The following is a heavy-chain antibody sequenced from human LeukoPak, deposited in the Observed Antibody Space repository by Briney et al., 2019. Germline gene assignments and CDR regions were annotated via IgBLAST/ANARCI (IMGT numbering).Heavy chain of an antibody. CDR3: ARVASSGLRYYFDY. Sequence: SETLSLTCTVSGGSISSYYWSWIRQPAGKGLEWIGRIYTSGSTNYNPSLKSRVTISLDTSKNQFSLSLSSLNAADTAVYYCARVASSGLRYYFDYWGQGTLVTVSS. D-gene: IGHD3-22*01. V-gene: IGHV4-4*07. CDR1: GGSISSYY. J-gene: IGHJ4*02. CDR2: IYTSGST.